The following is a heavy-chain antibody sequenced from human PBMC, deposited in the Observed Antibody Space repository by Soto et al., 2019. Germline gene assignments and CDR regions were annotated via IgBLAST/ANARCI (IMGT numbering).Heavy chain of an antibody. CDR3: ARDLSSSGRPWGMDV. V-gene: IGHV1-2*04. CDR1: GYTFTGYY. Sequence: QVQLVQSGAEVKKPGASVKVSCKASGYTFTGYYMHWVRQAPGQGLEWMGWINPNSGGTNYAQKFQGWVTMTRDTSNSTAYMELSRLRSDDTAVYYCARDLSSSGRPWGMDVWGQGTTVTVSS. CDR2: INPNSGGT. J-gene: IGHJ6*02. D-gene: IGHD6-19*01.